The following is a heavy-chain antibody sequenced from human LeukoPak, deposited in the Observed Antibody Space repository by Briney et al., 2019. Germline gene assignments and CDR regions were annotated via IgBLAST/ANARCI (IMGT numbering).Heavy chain of an antibody. D-gene: IGHD3-16*02. V-gene: IGHV3-33*01. CDR2: IWYDGSNK. J-gene: IGHJ4*02. CDR1: GFTFSSYG. CDR3: AGAFGGVIEALGY. Sequence: GGSLRLSCAASGFTFSSYGMHWVRQAPGKGLEWVAVIWYDGSNKYYADSVKGRFTISRDNSKNTLYLQMNSLRAEDTAVYYCAGAFGGVIEALGYWGQGALVTVSS.